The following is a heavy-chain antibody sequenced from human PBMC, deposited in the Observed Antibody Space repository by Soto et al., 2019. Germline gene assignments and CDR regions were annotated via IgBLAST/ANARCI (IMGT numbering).Heavy chain of an antibody. Sequence: SVKVSCKASGGTFSSYAISWVRQAPGQGLEWMGGIIPIFGTANYAQKFQGRVTITADESTSTAYMELSSLRSEDTAVYYCARVEGNYYDSSGYLDYWGQGTLVTVSS. D-gene: IGHD3-22*01. CDR2: IIPIFGTA. CDR3: ARVEGNYYDSSGYLDY. V-gene: IGHV1-69*13. J-gene: IGHJ4*02. CDR1: GGTFSSYA.